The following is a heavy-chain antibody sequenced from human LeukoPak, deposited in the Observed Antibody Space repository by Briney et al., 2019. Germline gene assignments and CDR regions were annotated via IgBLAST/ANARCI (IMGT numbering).Heavy chain of an antibody. J-gene: IGHJ5*02. CDR3: ARLHGHGFDP. CDR1: GFTFNIYW. V-gene: IGHV3-21*06. Sequence: PGGSLRLSCAASGFTFNIYWMSWVRQAPGKGLEWVSAITGSTKYIPSNIYYADAVQGRFTISRDDAKNLVYLQMNGLRAEDTAVYYCARLHGHGFDPWGQGTLVTVSS. D-gene: IGHD2-8*01. CDR2: ITGSTKYI.